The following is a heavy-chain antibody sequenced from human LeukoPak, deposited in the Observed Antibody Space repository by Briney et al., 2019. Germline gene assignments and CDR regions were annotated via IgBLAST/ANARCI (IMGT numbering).Heavy chain of an antibody. CDR1: GFTFSSYA. V-gene: IGHV3-30-3*01. CDR3: ARDLDTAMAHLDY. J-gene: IGHJ4*02. CDR2: ISYDGSNK. Sequence: GGSLRLSCAASGFTFSSYAMHWVRQAPGRGLEWVAVISYDGSNKYYADSVKGRFTISRENSKNTLYLQMNSLRAEDTAVYYCARDLDTAMAHLDYWGQGTLVTVSS. D-gene: IGHD5-18*01.